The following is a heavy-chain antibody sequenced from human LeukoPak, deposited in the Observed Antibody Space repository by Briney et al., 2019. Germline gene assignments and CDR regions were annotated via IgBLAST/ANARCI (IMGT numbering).Heavy chain of an antibody. CDR1: GGSISSYY. V-gene: IGHV4-59*01. Sequence: KASETRSLTCTVSGGSISSYYWSWIRQPPGKGLEWIGYIYYSGSTNYNPSLKSRVTISVDTSKNQFSLKLSSVTAADTAVYYCARISGSDFDYRGQGTLVT. CDR2: IYYSGST. J-gene: IGHJ4*02. CDR3: ARISGSDFDY. D-gene: IGHD1-26*01.